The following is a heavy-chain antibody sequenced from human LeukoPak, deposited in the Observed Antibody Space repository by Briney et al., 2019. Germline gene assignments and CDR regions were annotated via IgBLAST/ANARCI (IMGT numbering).Heavy chain of an antibody. CDR3: TRRVSATRWFDP. CDR1: GFTLSSHW. Sequence: GGSLRLSCAASGFTLSSHWMHWVRQAPGKGLVWVSRINSDGSTTNYADSVKGRFTISRDNAENTLYLQMDSLRVEDTAVYYCTRRVSATRWFDPWGQGTLVTVSS. J-gene: IGHJ5*02. V-gene: IGHV3-74*01. D-gene: IGHD2-15*01. CDR2: INSDGSTT.